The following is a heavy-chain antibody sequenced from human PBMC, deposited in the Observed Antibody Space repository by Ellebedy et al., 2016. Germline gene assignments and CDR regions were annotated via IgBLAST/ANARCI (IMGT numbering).Heavy chain of an antibody. Sequence: GGSLRLSCAASGFTFIDYHMSWIRQAPGKGLEWVSYITRSTYTNYADTVKGRFTISRDNARNSLYLQMNSLRAEDTAVYYCARGARDTSGYVIDYWGQGTLVTVSS. J-gene: IGHJ4*02. CDR2: ITRSTYT. CDR1: GFTFIDYH. D-gene: IGHD3-22*01. V-gene: IGHV3-11*06. CDR3: ARGARDTSGYVIDY.